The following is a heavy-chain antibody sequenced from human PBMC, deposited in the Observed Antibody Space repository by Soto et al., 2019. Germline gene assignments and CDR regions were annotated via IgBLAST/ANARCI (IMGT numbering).Heavy chain of an antibody. D-gene: IGHD5-12*01. CDR3: ATPTQEFIGATIGFDY. CDR2: ISYDGSNK. CDR1: GFTFSSYG. V-gene: IGHV3-30*03. J-gene: IGHJ4*02. Sequence: QVQLVESGGGVVQPGRSLRLSCAASGFTFSSYGMHWVRQAPGKGLEWVAVISYDGSNKYYADSVKGRFTISRDNSKNTLYLQMNSLGAEDTAVYYCATPTQEFIGATIGFDYWGQGTLVTVSS.